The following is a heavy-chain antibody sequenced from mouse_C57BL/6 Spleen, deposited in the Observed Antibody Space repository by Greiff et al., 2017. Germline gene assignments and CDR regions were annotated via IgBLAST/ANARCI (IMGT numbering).Heavy chain of an antibody. D-gene: IGHD2-4*01. J-gene: IGHJ1*03. CDR3: TKPYDYDGFWYFDV. CDR1: GYTFTSYW. CDR2: IYPGNSDT. Sequence: EVQLQESGTVLARPGASVKMSCKTSGYTFTSYWMHWVKQRPGQGLEWIGAIYPGNSDTSYNQKFKGKAKLTAVTSASTAYMELSSLTNEDSAVYYCTKPYDYDGFWYFDVWGTGTTVTVSS. V-gene: IGHV1-5*01.